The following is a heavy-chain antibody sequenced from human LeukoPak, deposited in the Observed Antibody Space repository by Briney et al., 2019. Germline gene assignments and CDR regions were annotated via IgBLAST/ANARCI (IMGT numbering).Heavy chain of an antibody. Sequence: GGSLRLSSAASGFTLTSYSMNWVRQAPGKGLEWVSSISSSSGYIYYADSVRGLFTISRDNAKNSLYLQMNGLRAEDTAVYYWARAEGDSSSWYRYWGQGTLVTVSS. CDR2: ISSSSGYI. CDR3: ARAEGDSSSWYRY. CDR1: GFTLTSYS. J-gene: IGHJ4*02. V-gene: IGHV3-21*01. D-gene: IGHD6-13*01.